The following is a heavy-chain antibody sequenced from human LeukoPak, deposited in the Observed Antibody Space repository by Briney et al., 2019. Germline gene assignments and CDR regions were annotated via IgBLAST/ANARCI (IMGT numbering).Heavy chain of an antibody. CDR3: ARGNWNDLYYFDS. Sequence: ASVKVSCKASGYTFTNYGFSWVRQAPGQRLEWMGWINTGNGNTQYSQKFQGRVTITRDTSVSTAYMELSSLRSEDTAVFYCARGNWNDLYYFDSWGQGTLVTVSS. D-gene: IGHD1-1*01. CDR1: GYTFTNYG. V-gene: IGHV1-3*04. J-gene: IGHJ4*02. CDR2: INTGNGNT.